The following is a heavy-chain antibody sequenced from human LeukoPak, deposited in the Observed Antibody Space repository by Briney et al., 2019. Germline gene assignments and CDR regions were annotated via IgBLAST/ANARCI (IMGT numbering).Heavy chain of an antibody. Sequence: GGSLSLSCAVSGPAFFTHNFHWVRQAPGKGLECVAFISRRGVIHYADSVKGRFTISRDNANNSLFLQMNSLRVEDTALYYCARDIESDTRDYWGQGTLVIVSS. CDR1: GPAFFTHN. CDR3: ARDIESDTRDY. CDR2: ISRRGVI. J-gene: IGHJ4*02. V-gene: IGHV3-69-1*02.